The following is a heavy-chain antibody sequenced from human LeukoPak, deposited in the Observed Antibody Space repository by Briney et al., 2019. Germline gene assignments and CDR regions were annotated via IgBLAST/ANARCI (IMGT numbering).Heavy chain of an antibody. D-gene: IGHD2-15*01. J-gene: IGHJ4*02. V-gene: IGHV4-39*01. CDR1: GGSISSSSYY. Sequence: MPSETLSLTCTVSGGSISSSSYYWGWIRQPPGKGLEWIGSIYYSGSTYYNPSLKSRVTISVDTSKNQFSLKLSSLTAADTAVYYCVRQADCSSGTCYNNLDYWGQGTLVTVSS. CDR3: VRQADCSSGTCYNNLDY. CDR2: IYYSGST.